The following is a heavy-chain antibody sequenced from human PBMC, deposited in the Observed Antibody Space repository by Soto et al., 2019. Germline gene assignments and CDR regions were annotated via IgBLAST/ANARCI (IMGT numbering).Heavy chain of an antibody. D-gene: IGHD3-10*01. Sequence: GGSLRLSCAASGFTFSSHSMNWVRQAPGKGMEWVACISSSSSYIYYADSVKGRFTISRDNAKTSLYLQMNSLRAEDTAVYYCARDRSKDGSGSSTPYYYYYGMDVWGQGTTVTVSS. J-gene: IGHJ6*02. CDR2: ISSSSSYI. CDR3: ARDRSKDGSGSSTPYYYYYGMDV. V-gene: IGHV3-21*01. CDR1: GFTFSSHS.